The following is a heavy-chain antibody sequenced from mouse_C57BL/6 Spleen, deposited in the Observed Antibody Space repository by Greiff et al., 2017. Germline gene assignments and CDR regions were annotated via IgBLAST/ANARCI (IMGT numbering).Heavy chain of an antibody. CDR3: TRKGDYDRAWFAY. Sequence: AQLQQSGAELVRPGASVTLSCKASGYTFTDYEMHWVKQTPVHGLEWIGAIDPETGGTAYNQKFKGKAILTADKSSSTAYMELRSLTSEDSAVYYCTRKGDYDRAWFAYWGQGTLVTVSA. D-gene: IGHD2-4*01. V-gene: IGHV1-15*01. CDR1: GYTFTDYE. J-gene: IGHJ3*01. CDR2: IDPETGGT.